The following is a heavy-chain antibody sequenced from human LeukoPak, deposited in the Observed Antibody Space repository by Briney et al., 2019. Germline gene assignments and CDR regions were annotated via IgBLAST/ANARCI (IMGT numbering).Heavy chain of an antibody. CDR1: GFTFSNFW. V-gene: IGHV3-7*01. CDR2: IKQDGSEK. J-gene: IGHJ4*02. CDR3: ASGGYVVVPAAALDY. Sequence: GGSLRLSCAASGFTFSNFWMAWVRQAPGKGLEWVASIKQDGSEKYYVDSVKGRFTTARDNAKNSLYLQMNSLRAEDTAVYYCASGGYVVVPAAALDYWGQGTLVTVSS. D-gene: IGHD2-2*01.